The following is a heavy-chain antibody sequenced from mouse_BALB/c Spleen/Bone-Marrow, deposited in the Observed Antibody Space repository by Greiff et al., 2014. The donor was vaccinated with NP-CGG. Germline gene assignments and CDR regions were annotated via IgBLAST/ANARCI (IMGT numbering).Heavy chain of an antibody. CDR1: YYSFTGYT. D-gene: IGHD5-1*01. V-gene: IGHV1-18*01. CDR3: ARSRLPHYYVMDY. J-gene: IGHJ4*01. CDR2: INPYNGGT. Sequence: DVHLVESGPELVKPGASMKISCKASYYSFTGYTMNWVKQSHGKNLEWIGLINPYNGGTTYNQKFKGKATLTVDKSSSTAYMELLSLTSEDSAVYYCARSRLPHYYVMDYWGQGTSVTVSS.